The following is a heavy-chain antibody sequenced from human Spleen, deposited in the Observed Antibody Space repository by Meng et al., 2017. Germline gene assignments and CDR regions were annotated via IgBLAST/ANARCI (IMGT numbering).Heavy chain of an antibody. V-gene: IGHV3-23*01. Sequence: GESLKISCAASGFSFDDYAMHWVRQAPGKGLESVSAISGSGGSIYYADSVKGRFTISRDDSQNTLYLQMNSLKTEDTGAYYCQWLSTHPPDQWGQGTLVTVSS. D-gene: IGHD3-22*01. J-gene: IGHJ4*01. CDR3: QWLSTHPPDQ. CDR1: GFSFDDYA. CDR2: ISGSGGSI.